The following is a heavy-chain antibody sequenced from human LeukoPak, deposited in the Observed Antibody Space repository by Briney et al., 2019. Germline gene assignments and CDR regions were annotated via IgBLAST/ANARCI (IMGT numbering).Heavy chain of an antibody. CDR2: IYPGDSDT. CDR3: ARHPYCSSTSCYAGDY. CDR1: GYSFTSYW. Sequence: LGESLKISCKGSGYSFTSYWIGRVRQMPGKGLEWMGIIYPGDSDTRYSPSFQGQVTISADKSISTAYLQWSSLKASDSAMYYCARHPYCSSTSCYAGDYWGQGTLVTVSS. J-gene: IGHJ4*02. V-gene: IGHV5-51*01. D-gene: IGHD2-2*01.